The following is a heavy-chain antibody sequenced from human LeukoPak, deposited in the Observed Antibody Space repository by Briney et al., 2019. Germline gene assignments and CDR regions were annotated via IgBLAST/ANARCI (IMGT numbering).Heavy chain of an antibody. D-gene: IGHD6-19*01. Sequence: SETLSLTGAVYGGSFSGYYWSWIRQPPGKGLEWIGEINHSGSTYYNPSLRSRVTISVDTSKNQFSLKLSSVTAAGTAVYYCARGTQWLFFASGAQYGMDVWGQGTTVTVSS. V-gene: IGHV4-34*01. CDR1: GGSFSGYY. J-gene: IGHJ6*02. CDR2: INHSGST. CDR3: ARGTQWLFFASGAQYGMDV.